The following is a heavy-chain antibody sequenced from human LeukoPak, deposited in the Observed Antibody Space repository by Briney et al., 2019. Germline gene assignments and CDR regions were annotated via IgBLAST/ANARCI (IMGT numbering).Heavy chain of an antibody. V-gene: IGHV4-61*01. D-gene: IGHD1-26*01. J-gene: IGHJ4*02. CDR3: ARSPPWELGQFDY. Sequence: SETLSLTCTVSGGSVSSGSYYWSWIRQPPGKGLEWIGYIYYSGSTNYNPSPKSRVTISVDTSKNQFSLKLSSVTAADTAVYYCARSPPWELGQFDYWGQGTLVTVSS. CDR2: IYYSGST. CDR1: GGSVSSGSYY.